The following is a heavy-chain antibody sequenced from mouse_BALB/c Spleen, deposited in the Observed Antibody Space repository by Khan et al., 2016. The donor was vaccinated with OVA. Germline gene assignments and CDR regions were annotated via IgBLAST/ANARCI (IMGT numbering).Heavy chain of an antibody. Sequence: EVQLVESGPSLVKPSQTLSLTCSVTGDSITSGYWSWIRKFPGNKLEYMGYMIYSGNTYYNPSLKSRISITRHTSKNQYYLQLNSVTTEDTATYSCARSTYRYAFAYWGQGTLVTVSA. J-gene: IGHJ3*01. CDR2: MIYSGNT. CDR3: ARSTYRYAFAY. CDR1: GDSITSGY. D-gene: IGHD2-14*01. V-gene: IGHV3-8*02.